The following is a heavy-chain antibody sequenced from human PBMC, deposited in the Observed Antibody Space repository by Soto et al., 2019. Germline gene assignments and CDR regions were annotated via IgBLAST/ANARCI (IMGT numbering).Heavy chain of an antibody. Sequence: GGSLSPSSAASGFTFGTLAMSWVRQAPGKGLEWVSAISASGGSTYYADSVKGRLTISRDNSNNTLYLQMNSLRVEDTAVYYCAKDPRVSFDPWGQGTLVTVSS. CDR3: AKDPRVSFDP. J-gene: IGHJ5*02. CDR1: GFTFGTLA. CDR2: ISASGGST. V-gene: IGHV3-23*01.